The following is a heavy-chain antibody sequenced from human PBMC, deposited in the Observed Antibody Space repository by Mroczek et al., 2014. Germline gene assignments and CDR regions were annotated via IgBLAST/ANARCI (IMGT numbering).Heavy chain of an antibody. V-gene: IGHV3-74*01. D-gene: IGHD1-14*01. J-gene: IGHJ3*02. CDR1: GFSFSSVW. Sequence: VQLQGVGGRLGFRPGGSLRLSCAASGFSFSSVWMHWVRQSPEKGLVWVSLIKNDETTAYYADSVRGRFTISRDNAKKTIYLQMNSLRVEDTALYYCATGVISAYEMWGQGTMVTVS. CDR2: IKNDETTA. CDR3: ATGVISAYEM.